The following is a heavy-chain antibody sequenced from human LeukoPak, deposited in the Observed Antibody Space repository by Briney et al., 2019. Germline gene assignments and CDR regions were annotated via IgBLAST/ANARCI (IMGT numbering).Heavy chain of an antibody. Sequence: ASVKVSCTASGYTFPSYFMHWVRQAPGQGLEWMGIINPTGGSTTYAQKFQGRVTMTRDTSTRTVYMELSSLRSDDTAVYYCARTAARRFDYWGQGTLVTVSS. CDR3: ARTAARRFDY. D-gene: IGHD6-6*01. CDR2: INPTGGST. CDR1: GYTFPSYF. J-gene: IGHJ4*02. V-gene: IGHV1-46*01.